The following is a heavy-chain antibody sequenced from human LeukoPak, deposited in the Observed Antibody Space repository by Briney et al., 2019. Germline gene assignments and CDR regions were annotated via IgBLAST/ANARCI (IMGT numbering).Heavy chain of an antibody. CDR1: PYTSTGCY. J-gene: IGHJ5*02. V-gene: IGHV1-2*02. CDR2: INPNSGGT. Sequence: GSSRASPYTSTGCYMHCVRQAPLQGREWMGWINPNSGGTNYAQKVQGRVTMTRDTSLSTAYMELSRLRSDDTAVYYCARVRPSVVVPAAIYWFDPWGQGTLVTVSS. D-gene: IGHD2-2*01. CDR3: ARVRPSVVVPAAIYWFDP.